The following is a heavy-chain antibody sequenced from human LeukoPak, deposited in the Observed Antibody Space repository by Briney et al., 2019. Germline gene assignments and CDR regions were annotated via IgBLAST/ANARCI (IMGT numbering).Heavy chain of an antibody. V-gene: IGHV4-39*07. CDR1: GASISRSSYY. CDR3: ARADEEGWFDP. Sequence: SETLSLTCTVSGASISRSSYYWAWIRQPPGKGLERIGSIYYSGSTYYNPSLMSRVTISADTFKNQFSLKLTSVTAADTAVYYCARADEEGWFDPWGQGTLVTVSS. J-gene: IGHJ5*02. CDR2: IYYSGST.